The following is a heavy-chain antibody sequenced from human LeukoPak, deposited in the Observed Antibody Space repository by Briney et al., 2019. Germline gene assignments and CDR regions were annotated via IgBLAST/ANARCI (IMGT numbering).Heavy chain of an antibody. CDR1: GYTFTNYY. CDR3: AREGAVAEGHFDY. Sequence: ASVKVSCKASGYTFTNYYMHWVRQAPGQGLEWMGIINPSGGSTSYTQKFQGRVTVTRDMSTSTVYMELSSLRFEDTAVYYCAREGAVAEGHFDYWGQGTLVTVSS. V-gene: IGHV1-46*01. D-gene: IGHD6-19*01. CDR2: INPSGGST. J-gene: IGHJ4*02.